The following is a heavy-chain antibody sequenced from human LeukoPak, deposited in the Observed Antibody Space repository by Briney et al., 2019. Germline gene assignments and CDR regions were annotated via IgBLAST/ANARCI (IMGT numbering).Heavy chain of an antibody. CDR3: ARDAAYSGYDLIY. V-gene: IGHV1-46*01. J-gene: IGHJ4*02. CDR1: GYTFTSYH. CDR2: INPSGGST. D-gene: IGHD5-12*01. Sequence: ASVKVSCKASGYTFTSYHMHWVRQAPGQGLEWMGIINPSGGSTSYAQKFQGRVTITTNTSISTAYMELSSLRSEDTAVYYCARDAAYSGYDLIYWGQGTLVTVSS.